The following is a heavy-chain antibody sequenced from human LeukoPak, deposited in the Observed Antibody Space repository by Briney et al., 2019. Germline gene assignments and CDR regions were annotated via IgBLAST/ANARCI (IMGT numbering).Heavy chain of an antibody. Sequence: QSGGSLRLSCAASGFTFSSYAMSWVRQAPGKGLEWVSAISGSGGSTYYADSVKGRFTISRDNSKNTLYLQMNSLRAEDTAVYYCAKASLVTMVRGVYYYYYGMDVWGRGTTVTVSS. CDR1: GFTFSSYA. CDR2: ISGSGGST. J-gene: IGHJ6*02. CDR3: AKASLVTMVRGVYYYYYGMDV. D-gene: IGHD3-10*01. V-gene: IGHV3-23*01.